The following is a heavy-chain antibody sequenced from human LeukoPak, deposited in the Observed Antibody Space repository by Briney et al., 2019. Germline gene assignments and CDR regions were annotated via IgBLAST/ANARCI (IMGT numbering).Heavy chain of an antibody. Sequence: SETLSLTCTVSGGSISSSSYYWGWIRQPPGKGLEWIGSIYYSGSTYYNPSLKSRVTISVDTSKNQFSLKLSSVTAADTAVYYCASPRRSYYYMDVWGKGTTVTVSS. CDR3: ASPRRSYYYMDV. CDR2: IYYSGST. CDR1: GGSISSSSYY. J-gene: IGHJ6*03. V-gene: IGHV4-39*07.